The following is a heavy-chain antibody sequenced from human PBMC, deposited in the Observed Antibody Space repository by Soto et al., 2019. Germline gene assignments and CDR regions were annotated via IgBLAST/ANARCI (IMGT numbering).Heavy chain of an antibody. D-gene: IGHD3-22*01. CDR1: GDSISSYY. CDR3: ARHVMDYYDSSGYYYAPYYFDY. V-gene: IGHV4-59*08. J-gene: IGHJ4*02. CDR2: IHYSGST. Sequence: PSETLSLTCTVSGDSISSYYWSWIRQPPGKGLEWIGYIHYSGSTNYNPSLKSRVTISVDTSKNQFSLKLSSVTAADTAVYYCARHVMDYYDSSGYYYAPYYFDYWGQGNLVTVSS.